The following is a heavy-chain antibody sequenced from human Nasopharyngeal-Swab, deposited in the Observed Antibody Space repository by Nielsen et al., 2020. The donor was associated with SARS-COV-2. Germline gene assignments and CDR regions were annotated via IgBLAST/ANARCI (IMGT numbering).Heavy chain of an antibody. V-gene: IGHV3-23*01. CDR3: VKGPPAVIHYFDY. Sequence: GVSLKISCAASGFTFSTYDMSWVRQAPGKGLEWVSGISGSGESTHYADSVKGRFTISRDNSKNTLYLQMNSLRAEDTAVYYCVKGPPAVIHYFDYWGQGTLVTVSS. CDR1: GFTFSTYD. CDR2: ISGSGEST. J-gene: IGHJ4*02. D-gene: IGHD6-19*01.